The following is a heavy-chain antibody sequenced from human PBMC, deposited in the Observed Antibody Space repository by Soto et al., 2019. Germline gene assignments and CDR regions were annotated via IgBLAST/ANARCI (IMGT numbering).Heavy chain of an antibody. Sequence: LTCAVSGGSISRGGQKWSWFRHPPEKGLGWSGFIYTAGSTYYNPPLKSRVTLSVDRSKNQFPLQLTAVTAADTAMYFCARAPPGPSPRWDVWGQGTTVTVSS. CDR3: ARAPPGPSPRWDV. J-gene: IGHJ6*02. CDR1: GGSISRGGQK. V-gene: IGHV4-30-2*01. D-gene: IGHD3-10*01. CDR2: IYTAGST.